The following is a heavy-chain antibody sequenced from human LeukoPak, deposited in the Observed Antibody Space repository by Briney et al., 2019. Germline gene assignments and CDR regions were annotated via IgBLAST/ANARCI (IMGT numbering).Heavy chain of an antibody. D-gene: IGHD1/OR15-1a*01. CDR3: ASGNREAAFDI. V-gene: IGHV3-66*02. CDR2: IYSGGST. J-gene: IGHJ3*02. CDR1: GFTVSSNY. Sequence: PGGSLRLSCAASGFTVSSNYMSWVRQAPGKGLEWVSVIYSGGSTYYADCVKGRFTISRDNSKNTLYLQMNSLRAEDTAVYYCASGNREAAFDIWGQGTMVTVSS.